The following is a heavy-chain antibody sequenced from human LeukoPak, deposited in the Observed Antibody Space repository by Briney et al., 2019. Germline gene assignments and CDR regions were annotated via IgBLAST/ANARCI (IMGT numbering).Heavy chain of an antibody. CDR3: ARRKLWAFDY. V-gene: IGHV4-59*08. CDR1: GASISDYY. J-gene: IGHJ4*02. Sequence: SETLSLTCTVSGASISDYYWSWIRQPPGKGLEWIGYIYYSGSSNYNPSLKSRVTISVDTSKNQFSLKLSSVTAADTAVYYCARRKLWAFDYWGQGTLVTVSS. D-gene: IGHD5-18*01. CDR2: IYYSGSS.